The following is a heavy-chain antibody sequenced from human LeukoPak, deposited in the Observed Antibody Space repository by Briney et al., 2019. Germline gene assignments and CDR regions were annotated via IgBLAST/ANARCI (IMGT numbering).Heavy chain of an antibody. J-gene: IGHJ6*03. Sequence: ASVKVSCKASGYTFTSYDINWVRQATGQGLEWMGWMNPNNGNKAYAQKFQGRVTITRNTSISTAYMELSRLRSEDTALYYCARVGHYYGSGSSYTYYYYYMDVWGKGTAVTVSS. CDR2: MNPNNGNK. CDR3: ARVGHYYGSGSSYTYYYYYMDV. D-gene: IGHD3-10*01. V-gene: IGHV1-8*03. CDR1: GYTFTSYD.